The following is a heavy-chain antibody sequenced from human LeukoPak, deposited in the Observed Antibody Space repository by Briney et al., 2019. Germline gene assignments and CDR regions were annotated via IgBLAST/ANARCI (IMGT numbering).Heavy chain of an antibody. CDR3: TGGFRRNWFDP. J-gene: IGHJ5*02. CDR1: GGSISSYY. CDR2: IYYSGST. V-gene: IGHV4-59*08. D-gene: IGHD2-15*01. Sequence: SETLSLTCTVSGGSISSYYWSWIRQPPGKGLERIGYIYYSGSTNYNPSLKSRVTISVDTSKNQFSLKLSSVTAADTAVYYCTGGFRRNWFDPWGQGTLVTVSS.